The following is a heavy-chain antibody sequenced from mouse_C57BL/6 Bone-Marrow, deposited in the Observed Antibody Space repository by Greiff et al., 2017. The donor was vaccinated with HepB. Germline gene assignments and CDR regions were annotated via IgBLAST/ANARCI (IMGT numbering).Heavy chain of an antibody. CDR2: IYPGDGDT. CDR3: ALITTSDY. J-gene: IGHJ2*01. Sequence: VQLQQSGPELVKPGASVKISCKASGYAFSSPWMNWVKQRPGKGLEWIGRIYPGDGDTNYNGKFKGKATLTADKSSSTAYMQLSSLTSEDSAVYFCALITTSDYWGQGTTLTVSS. CDR1: GYAFSSPW. V-gene: IGHV1-82*01. D-gene: IGHD1-1*01.